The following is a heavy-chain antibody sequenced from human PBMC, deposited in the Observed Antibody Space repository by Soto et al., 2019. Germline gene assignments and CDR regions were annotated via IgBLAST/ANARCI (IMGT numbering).Heavy chain of an antibody. J-gene: IGHJ5*02. Sequence: PGGSLRLSCAASGFTFSSYAMSWVRQAPGKGLEWVSAISGSGGSTYYADSVKGRFTISRDNSKNTLYLQMNSLRAEDTAVYYCAKDLEGATITYNWFDPWGQGTLVTVSS. CDR2: ISGSGGST. CDR1: GFTFSSYA. CDR3: AKDLEGATITYNWFDP. V-gene: IGHV3-23*01. D-gene: IGHD5-12*01.